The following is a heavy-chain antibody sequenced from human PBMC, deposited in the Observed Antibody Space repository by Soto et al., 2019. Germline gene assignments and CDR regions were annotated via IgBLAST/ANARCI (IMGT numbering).Heavy chain of an antibody. V-gene: IGHV4-38-2*02. CDR1: GYSISSGYY. CDR2: IYHSGST. CDR3: AIEVAQYHDAVDI. J-gene: IGHJ3*02. D-gene: IGHD5-12*01. Sequence: THTHTCAVSGYSISSGYYWGWIRQPPGKGLEWIGSIYHSGSTYYNPSLKSRVTLSVDTSKNQFSLKLSSVTAADTAGDYCAIEVAQYHDAVDIGGQGTMVT.